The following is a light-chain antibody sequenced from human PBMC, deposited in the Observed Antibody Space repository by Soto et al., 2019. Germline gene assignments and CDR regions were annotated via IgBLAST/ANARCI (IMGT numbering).Light chain of an antibody. V-gene: IGKV3-11*01. CDR2: DAS. CDR3: QQRRT. CDR1: QSVSSY. J-gene: IGKJ1*01. Sequence: EIALTQSPATLSLSPGARAAISCRASQSVSSYLAWYQQKPGQAPRLLIYDASNRATGIPARFSGSGSGTDFTLTISSLEPEDFAVYYCQQRRTFGQGTKVDIK.